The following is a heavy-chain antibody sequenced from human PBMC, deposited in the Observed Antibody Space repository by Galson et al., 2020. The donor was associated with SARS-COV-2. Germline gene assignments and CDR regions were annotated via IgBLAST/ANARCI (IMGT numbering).Heavy chain of an antibody. CDR1: GYSFTNYW. D-gene: IGHD3-9*01. CDR3: ARTLGYCSVFTCPNYNILTGQYYYHGMDV. V-gene: IGHV5-51*01. J-gene: IGHJ6*02. CDR2: IYPGDSDT. Sequence: GESLKISCQGSGYSFTNYWIGWVRQMPGKGLEWMGIIYPGDSDTRYSPSFQGQVTISVDKSISTAYLQWSSLKASDTAIYYCARTLGYCSVFTCPNYNILTGQYYYHGMDVWGQGTTVTVSS.